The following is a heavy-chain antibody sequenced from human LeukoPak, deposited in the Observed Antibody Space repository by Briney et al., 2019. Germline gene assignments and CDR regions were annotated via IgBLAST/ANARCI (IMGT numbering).Heavy chain of an antibody. CDR2: INQSGST. Sequence: SETLSLTCAVYGGTFSGYYWSWIRQPPGKGLEWIGEINQSGSTNYNPSLKSRVTISVGTYTNHFFLKQSSITAADAAVYYYARAVSWEYSSFGGWFDPWGQGTLVTVSS. CDR1: GGTFSGYY. V-gene: IGHV4-34*01. J-gene: IGHJ5*02. D-gene: IGHD6-6*01. CDR3: ARAVSWEYSSFGGWFDP.